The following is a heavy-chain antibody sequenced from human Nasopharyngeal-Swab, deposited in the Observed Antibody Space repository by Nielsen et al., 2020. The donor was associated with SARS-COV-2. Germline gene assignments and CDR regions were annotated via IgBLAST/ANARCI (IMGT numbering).Heavy chain of an antibody. CDR1: GFTFSIYS. CDR2: ISSSNNYI. D-gene: IGHD1-1*01. Sequence: GESLKISCAASGFTFSIYSMNWVRQAPGKGLEWVSSISSSNNYIYYGDSVKDRFTISRDNTKKSLYLQMNSLRAEDTAVYYCARLGTESYHYYSLDVWGQGTTVTVSS. V-gene: IGHV3-21*01. CDR3: ARLGTESYHYYSLDV. J-gene: IGHJ6*02.